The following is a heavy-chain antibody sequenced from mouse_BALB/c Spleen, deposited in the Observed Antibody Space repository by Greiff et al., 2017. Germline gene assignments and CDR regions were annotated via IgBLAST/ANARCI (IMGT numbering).Heavy chain of an antibody. J-gene: IGHJ2*01. D-gene: IGHD4-1*01. Sequence: EVQRVESGGGLVQPGGSRKLSCAASGFTFSSFGMHWVRQAPEKGLEWVAYISSGSSTIYYADTVKGRFTISRDNPKNTLFLQMTSLRSEDTAMYYCARRSELGRSYFDYWGQGTTRTVSS. CDR3: ARRSELGRSYFDY. CDR2: ISSGSSTI. CDR1: GFTFSSFG. V-gene: IGHV5-17*02.